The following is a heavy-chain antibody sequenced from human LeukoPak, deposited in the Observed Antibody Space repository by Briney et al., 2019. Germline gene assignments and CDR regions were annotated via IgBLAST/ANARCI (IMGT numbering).Heavy chain of an antibody. D-gene: IGHD4-17*01. CDR3: ATLHYGDYVYYYYMDV. CDR2: INHSGST. CDR1: GGSFSGYY. J-gene: IGHJ6*03. Sequence: SETLSLTCAVYGGSFSGYYWSWIRQPPGKGLEWIGEINHSGSTNYNPSLKSRVTISVDTSKNQFSLKLSSVTAADTAVYYCATLHYGDYVYYYYMDVWGKGTTVTISS. V-gene: IGHV4-34*01.